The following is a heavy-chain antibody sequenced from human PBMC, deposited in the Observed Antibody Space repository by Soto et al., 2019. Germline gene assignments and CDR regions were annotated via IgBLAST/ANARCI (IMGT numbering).Heavy chain of an antibody. J-gene: IGHJ3*02. D-gene: IGHD6-19*01. V-gene: IGHV3-21*01. CDR3: ARECGYGSGHDAFDI. CDR2: ISSSSSYI. Sequence: GGSLRLSCAASGFTFSSYAMSWVRQAPGKGLEWVSSISSSSSYIYYADSVKGRFTISRDNAKNSLYLQMNSLRAEDTAVYYCARECGYGSGHDAFDIWGQGTMVTVSS. CDR1: GFTFSSYA.